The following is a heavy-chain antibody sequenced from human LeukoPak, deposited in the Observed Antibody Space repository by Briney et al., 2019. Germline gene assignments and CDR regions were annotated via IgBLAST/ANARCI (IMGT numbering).Heavy chain of an antibody. CDR2: IKPDGGDK. Sequence: GGSLRLSCADSGFSFSKYWMSWVRQAPGKGLEWVANIKPDGGDKYYVDSVKGRFTISRDNAKNSLYLQMNSLRAEDTAVYYCARAPHVGGSSWFPYYFDYWGQGTLVTVSS. CDR3: ARAPHVGGSSWFPYYFDY. CDR1: GFSFSKYW. D-gene: IGHD6-13*01. J-gene: IGHJ4*02. V-gene: IGHV3-7*01.